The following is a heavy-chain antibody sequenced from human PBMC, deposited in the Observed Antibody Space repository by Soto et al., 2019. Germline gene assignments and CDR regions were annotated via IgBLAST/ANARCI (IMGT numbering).Heavy chain of an antibody. CDR3: ATGFRSYYDSSGYQPSYFDY. J-gene: IGHJ4*02. CDR2: FDPEDGET. Sequence: GASVKVSCKVSGYTLTELSMHWVRQAPGKGLEWMGGFDPEDGETIYAQKFQGRVTMTEDTSTDTAYMELSSLRSEDTAVYYCATGFRSYYDSSGYQPSYFDYWGQGTLVTVSS. CDR1: GYTLTELS. V-gene: IGHV1-24*01. D-gene: IGHD3-22*01.